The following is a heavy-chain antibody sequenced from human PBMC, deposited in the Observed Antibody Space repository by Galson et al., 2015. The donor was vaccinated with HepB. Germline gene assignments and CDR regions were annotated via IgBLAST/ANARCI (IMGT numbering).Heavy chain of an antibody. Sequence: SLRLSCAASGFIFNTSWMSWVRQAPGKGLEWVANIRQDGDEKFYLDSVKGRFTISRDNAKDSLYLQMNSLRADDTAVYYCARGRRFCDFGNCLDFWGQGTLVTVSS. D-gene: IGHD3/OR15-3a*01. CDR3: ARGRRFCDFGNCLDF. V-gene: IGHV3-7*01. CDR1: GFIFNTSW. CDR2: IRQDGDEK. J-gene: IGHJ5*01.